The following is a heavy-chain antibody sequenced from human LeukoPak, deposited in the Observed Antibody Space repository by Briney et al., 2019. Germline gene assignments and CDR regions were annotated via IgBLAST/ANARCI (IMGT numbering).Heavy chain of an antibody. J-gene: IGHJ4*02. V-gene: IGHV4-4*02. CDR2: VNLQGST. CDR3: AREGGPYRPLDC. Sequence: SGTLSLTCGVSGGSITNTNYWTWVRQPPGKGLEWIGEVNLQGSTNYNPSLMGRVAIAVDTSENHISLQLTSVTAADTAVYYCAREGGPYRPLDCSGQGTLVTVSS. CDR1: GGSITNTNY.